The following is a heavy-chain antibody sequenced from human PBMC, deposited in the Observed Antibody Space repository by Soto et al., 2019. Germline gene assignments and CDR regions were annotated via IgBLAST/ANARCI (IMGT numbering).Heavy chain of an antibody. CDR1: GFTFNHYA. V-gene: IGHV3-23*01. CDR3: ARDLSSSVDS. J-gene: IGHJ4*02. D-gene: IGHD6-6*01. CDR2: VSGRGGST. Sequence: GGSLRLSCTASGFTFNHYAMSWVRQAPGKGLEWVSAVSGRGGSTKYADSVKGRFIISRDNSNSTLYLQMDSLRGEDTAVYYCARDLSSSVDSWGQGTLVTVS.